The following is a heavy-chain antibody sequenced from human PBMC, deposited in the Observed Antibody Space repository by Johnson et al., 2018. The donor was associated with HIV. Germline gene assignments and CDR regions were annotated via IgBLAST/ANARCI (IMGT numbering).Heavy chain of an antibody. CDR2: ISYDGSNK. J-gene: IGHJ3*02. Sequence: VQLVESGGGVVQPGRSLRLSCVASGFTFSNYGMHWVRQAPGKGLEWVAVISYDGSNKYYADSVKGRFTISRDNSKNTLYLQMNSLRAEDTAVYYCAKAIGDAFDIWGQWTMVTVSS. CDR3: AKAIGDAFDI. CDR1: GFTFSNYG. D-gene: IGHD2/OR15-2a*01. V-gene: IGHV3-30*18.